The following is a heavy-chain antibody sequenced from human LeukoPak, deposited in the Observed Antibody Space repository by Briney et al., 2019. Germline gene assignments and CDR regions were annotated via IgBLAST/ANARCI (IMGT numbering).Heavy chain of an antibody. V-gene: IGHV1-2*04. CDR2: INPNSGGT. D-gene: IGHD1-26*01. CDR3: ARGGYSGSYYDRFDP. CDR1: GYTFTCYY. J-gene: IGHJ5*02. Sequence: ASVKVSCKASGYTFTCYYMHWVRQAPGQGLEWMGWINPNSGGTNYAQKFRGWVTMTRDTSISTAYMELSRLRSDDTAVYYCARGGYSGSYYDRFDPWGQGTLVTVSS.